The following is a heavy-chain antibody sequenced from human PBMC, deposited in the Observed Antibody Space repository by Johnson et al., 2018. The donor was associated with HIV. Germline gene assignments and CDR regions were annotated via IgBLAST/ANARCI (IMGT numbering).Heavy chain of an antibody. Sequence: VQLVESGGGLVQPGRSLSLSCAASGFTVSSNYMSWVRQAPGKGLEWVSGISWNSGSIGYADSVKGRFTISRDNAKNSLYLQMNSLRVEDTALYYCAKVSSSSTWAHDPFDVWGQGTMVTVSS. CDR1: GFTVSSNY. CDR3: AKVSSSSTWAHDPFDV. V-gene: IGHV3-9*01. J-gene: IGHJ3*01. D-gene: IGHD6-6*01. CDR2: ISWNSGSI.